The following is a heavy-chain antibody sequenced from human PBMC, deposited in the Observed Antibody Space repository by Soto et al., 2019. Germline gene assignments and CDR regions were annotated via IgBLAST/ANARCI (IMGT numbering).Heavy chain of an antibody. CDR2: IWYDGSNK. V-gene: IGHV3-33*01. D-gene: IGHD6-19*01. Sequence: PGGSLRLSCAASGFTFSSYGMHWVRQAPGKGLEWVAVIWYDGSNKYYADSVKGRFTISRDNSKNTLYLQMNSLRAEDTAVYYCARDSSGRYFDYWGQGTLVTVSS. J-gene: IGHJ4*02. CDR3: ARDSSGRYFDY. CDR1: GFTFSSYG.